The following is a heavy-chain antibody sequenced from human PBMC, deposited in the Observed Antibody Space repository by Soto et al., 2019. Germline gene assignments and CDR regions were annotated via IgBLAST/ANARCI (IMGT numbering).Heavy chain of an antibody. CDR3: ARVDYDFWSGYSGY. D-gene: IGHD3-3*01. Sequence: GASVKVSCKASGYTFTSYGISWVRQAPGQGLEWMGWISAYNGNTNYAQKLQGRVTMTTDTSTSTAYMELRSLRSDDTAVYYCARVDYDFWSGYSGYWGQGTLVTVS. CDR1: GYTFTSYG. J-gene: IGHJ4*02. V-gene: IGHV1-18*04. CDR2: ISAYNGNT.